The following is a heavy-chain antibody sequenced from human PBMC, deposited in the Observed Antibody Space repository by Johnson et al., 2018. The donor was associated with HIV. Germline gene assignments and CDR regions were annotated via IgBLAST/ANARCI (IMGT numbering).Heavy chain of an antibody. CDR2: ISYDGRNK. J-gene: IGHJ3*02. CDR1: GFTFSSYA. V-gene: IGHV3-30*04. D-gene: IGHD1-26*01. CDR3: ARLEELLRAFDI. Sequence: QVQLVESGGGVVQPGRSLRLSCAASGFTFSSYAMHWVRQAPGKGLEWVAVISYDGRNKYYADSVKGRFTISRDNSKNTLYLQMNSLRAEETAGYYCARLEELLRAFDIWGQGTMVTVSS.